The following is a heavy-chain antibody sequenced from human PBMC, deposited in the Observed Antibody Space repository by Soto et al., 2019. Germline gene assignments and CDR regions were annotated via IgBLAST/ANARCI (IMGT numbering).Heavy chain of an antibody. V-gene: IGHV1-46*01. D-gene: IGHD2-2*01. CDR2: INPSGGST. CDR1: GYTFTSYY. J-gene: IGHJ6*02. CDR3: ARTLDCSSTSCYLKRVYYGMDV. Sequence: GASVKVSCKASGYTFTSYYMHWVRQAPGQGLEWMGIINPSGGSTSYAQKFQGRVTMTRDTSTSTVYMELSSLRSEDTAVYYCARTLDCSSTSCYLKRVYYGMDVWGQGTTVTVS.